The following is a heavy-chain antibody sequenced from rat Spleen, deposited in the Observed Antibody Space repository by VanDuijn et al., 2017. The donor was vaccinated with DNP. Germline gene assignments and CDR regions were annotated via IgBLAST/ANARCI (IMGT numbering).Heavy chain of an antibody. D-gene: IGHD5-1*01. CDR2: IIYDGSST. J-gene: IGHJ2*01. CDR3: ATHGS. Sequence: EVQLVESGGGLVRPGNSLRLSCAASGFIFSDYAMAWVRQSPKMGLEWVATIIYDGSSTFYRDSVTGRFTISRDFAKTTLYLQMDSLRSEDSATYYCATHGSWGQGVMVTVSS. CDR1: GFIFSDYA. V-gene: IGHV5S10*01.